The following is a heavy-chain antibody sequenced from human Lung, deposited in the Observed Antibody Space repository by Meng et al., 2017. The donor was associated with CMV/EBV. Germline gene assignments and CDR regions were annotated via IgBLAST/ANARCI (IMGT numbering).Heavy chain of an antibody. CDR2: IYYTGST. V-gene: IGHV4-30-4*01. CDR3: ARVGGCSGGGCYHRLFDY. D-gene: IGHD2-15*01. CDR1: GGSISSGDYY. J-gene: IGHJ4*02. Sequence: QVQLQESGQGLVKPSQTLSLTCTVSGGSISSGDYYWSWIRQPPGKGLEWIGYIYYTGSTYYNPSLKSRVIISVDTSKNQFSLKLNSVTAADTAVYYCARVGGCSGGGCYHRLFDYWGQGTLVTVSS.